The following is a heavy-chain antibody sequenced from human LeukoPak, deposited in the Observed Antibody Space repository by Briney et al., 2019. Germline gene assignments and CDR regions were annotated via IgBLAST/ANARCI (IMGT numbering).Heavy chain of an antibody. D-gene: IGHD2-15*01. J-gene: IGHJ3*02. V-gene: IGHV3-48*01. CDR1: GFTFNSYS. CDR2: ISSTGGTI. Sequence: GGSLRLSCEASGFTFNSYSMNWVRQAPGKGLEWVSFISSTGGTIYYADSVKGRFTVSRDNGKNSLLLQMNSLRAEDTALYYCARGYSRAAFDIWGQGTVVAVSS. CDR3: ARGYSRAAFDI.